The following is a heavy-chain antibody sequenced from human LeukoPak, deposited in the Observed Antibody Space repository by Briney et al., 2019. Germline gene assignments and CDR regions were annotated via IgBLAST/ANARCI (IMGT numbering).Heavy chain of an antibody. V-gene: IGHV1-69*06. CDR1: GGTFNNYT. CDR3: ARGSVGGWFDP. J-gene: IGHJ5*02. D-gene: IGHD3-16*01. Sequence: SVKVSCKASGGTFNNYTISWVRQAPGQGLEWMGGIIPIFGTANYAQKFQGRVTITADKSTSTVYMDLSSLRSEDTAVYYCARGSVGGWFDPWGQGTLVTVSS. CDR2: IIPIFGTA.